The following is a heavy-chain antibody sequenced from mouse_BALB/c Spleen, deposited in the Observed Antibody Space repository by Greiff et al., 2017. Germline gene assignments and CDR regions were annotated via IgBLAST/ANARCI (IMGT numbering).Heavy chain of an antibody. Sequence: QVQLKQSGAELARPGASVKMSCKASGYTFTSYTMHWVKQRPGQGLEWIGYINPSSGYTNYNQKFKDKATLTADKSSSTAYMQLSSLTSEDSAVYYCARGDYGSRGPVFAYWGQGTLVTVSA. CDR1: GYTFTSYT. CDR3: ARGDYGSRGPVFAY. D-gene: IGHD1-1*01. V-gene: IGHV1-4*01. J-gene: IGHJ3*01. CDR2: INPSSGYT.